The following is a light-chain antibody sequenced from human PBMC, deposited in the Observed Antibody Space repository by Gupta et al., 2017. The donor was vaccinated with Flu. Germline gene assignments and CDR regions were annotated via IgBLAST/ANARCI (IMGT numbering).Light chain of an antibody. CDR3: QHYYSYSPYI. CDR1: QSISGW. J-gene: IGKJ2*01. V-gene: IGKV1-5*03. CDR2: GAS. Sequence: DIQMTQSPSTLSASVGDSVTITCRARQSISGWLAWYQQKPGKAPKLLIYGASVLESGVPSRFSGSGCGTEFTLTISSRQPDDFATYYCQHYYSYSPYIFGQGTKVEIK.